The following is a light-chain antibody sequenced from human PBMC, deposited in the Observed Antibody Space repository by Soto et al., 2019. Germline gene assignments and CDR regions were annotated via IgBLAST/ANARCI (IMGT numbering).Light chain of an antibody. Sequence: VTQAHSVSESPGKTVTISCTRSSGSIASNYVQWFQQRPGSAPTTVIYDDNQRPSGVPDRFSGSIDSSSNSASLTISGLKTEDEADYYCQSYDNSNVVFGGGTKLTVL. CDR2: DDN. J-gene: IGLJ2*01. V-gene: IGLV6-57*04. CDR3: QSYDNSNVV. CDR1: SGSIASNY.